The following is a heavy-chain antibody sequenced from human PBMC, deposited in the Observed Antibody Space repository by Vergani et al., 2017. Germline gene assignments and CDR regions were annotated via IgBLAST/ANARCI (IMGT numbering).Heavy chain of an antibody. Sequence: QVQLQQWGAGLLKPSETLSLTCSVSGGSINSNYWSWIRQPPGKGLEWIGYIYYSGSTNYNPSLKSRVTISVDTSKNQFSLKLSSVTDADTSVYYCARGHPHSSSSSTTFDSWGQGTLVTVSS. CDR3: ARGHPHSSSSSTTFDS. D-gene: IGHD6-6*01. CDR1: GGSINSNY. CDR2: IYYSGST. V-gene: IGHV4-59*01. J-gene: IGHJ4*02.